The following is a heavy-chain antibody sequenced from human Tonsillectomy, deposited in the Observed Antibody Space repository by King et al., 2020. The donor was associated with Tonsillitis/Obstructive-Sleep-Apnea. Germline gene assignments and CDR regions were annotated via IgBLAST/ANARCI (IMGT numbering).Heavy chain of an antibody. J-gene: IGHJ4*02. CDR2: IKHDGSEK. CDR3: ARDHIFDC. Sequence: VQLVESGGGLVQPGGSLRLSCAASGFTFRSYWMSWVRQAPGKGLEWVATIKHDGSEKYYVDSVKGRLTISRDNARNSLYLQMNSLRAEDTAVYYCARDHIFDCWGPGTRVIVSS. V-gene: IGHV3-7*04. CDR1: GFTFRSYW.